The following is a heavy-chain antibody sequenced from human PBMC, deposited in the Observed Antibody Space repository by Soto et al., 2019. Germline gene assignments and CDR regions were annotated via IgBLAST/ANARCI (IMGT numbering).Heavy chain of an antibody. CDR1: GFSFSSYN. Sequence: SGGSLRLSCAASGFSFSSYNLNWVRQAPGKGLEWVSSITSSSTYIHYADSVQGQFTISRDNAKNSLYLQMNSLRAEDTAVYYCARDNNFYDSGSGVDYWGQGTLVTVSS. J-gene: IGHJ4*02. CDR2: ITSSSTYI. D-gene: IGHD3-10*01. V-gene: IGHV3-21*01. CDR3: ARDNNFYDSGSGVDY.